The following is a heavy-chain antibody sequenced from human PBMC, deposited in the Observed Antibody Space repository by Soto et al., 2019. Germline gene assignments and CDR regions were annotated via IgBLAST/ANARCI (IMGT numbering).Heavy chain of an antibody. Sequence: GGSLRLSCAASEFTFSDYGMNWVRQAPGKGLEWVSYISSTSSTIYYADSVKGRFTISRDNAKNSLYLQMNSLRAEDTAVYYCAREWEPDAFDIWGQGTMLTVSS. J-gene: IGHJ3*02. CDR2: ISSTSSTI. CDR3: AREWEPDAFDI. D-gene: IGHD1-26*01. V-gene: IGHV3-48*01. CDR1: EFTFSDYG.